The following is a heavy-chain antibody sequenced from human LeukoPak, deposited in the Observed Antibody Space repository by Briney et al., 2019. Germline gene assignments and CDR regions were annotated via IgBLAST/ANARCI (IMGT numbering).Heavy chain of an antibody. V-gene: IGHV3-48*04. CDR2: ISSSGSTI. J-gene: IGHJ6*04. CDR1: GFTFSSYG. Sequence: QPGGTLRLSCAASGFTFSSYGMNWVRQAPGKGLEWVSYISSSGSTIYYADSVKGRFTISRDNAKNSLYLQMNSLRAEDTAVYYCAKLGITMIGGVWGKGTTVTISS. D-gene: IGHD3-10*02. CDR3: AKLGITMIGGV.